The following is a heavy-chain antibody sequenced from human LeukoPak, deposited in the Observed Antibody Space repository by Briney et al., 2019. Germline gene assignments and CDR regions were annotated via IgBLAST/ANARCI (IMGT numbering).Heavy chain of an antibody. D-gene: IGHD6-13*01. CDR2: INHSGST. CDR3: ARDSSSLRFDP. J-gene: IGHJ5*02. V-gene: IGHV4-34*01. Sequence: SETLSLTCAVYGGSFSGYYWSWIRQPPGKGLEWIGEINHSGSTNYNPSLKSRVTISVDTSKDQFSLKLSSVTAADTAVYYCARDSSSLRFDPWGQGTLVTVSS. CDR1: GGSFSGYY.